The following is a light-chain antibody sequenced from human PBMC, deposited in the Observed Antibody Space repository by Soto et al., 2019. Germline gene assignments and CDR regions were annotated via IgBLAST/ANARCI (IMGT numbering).Light chain of an antibody. Sequence: DTQMTQSPSALSASVGDRVTITCRASQNIKKYLNWYRQKPGKAPDLLIYTASSLQVGFPSRFSGSGSGTDFTLTITSLQPEDSATYYCQQSFSSPLTFGGGTKVEIK. V-gene: IGKV1-39*01. CDR3: QQSFSSPLT. J-gene: IGKJ4*01. CDR1: QNIKKY. CDR2: TAS.